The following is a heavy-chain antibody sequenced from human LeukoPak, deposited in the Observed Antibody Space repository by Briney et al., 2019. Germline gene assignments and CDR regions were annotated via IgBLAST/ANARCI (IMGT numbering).Heavy chain of an antibody. CDR2: ISYNGNGI. CDR1: GFTFSDYA. V-gene: IGHV3-64*02. CDR3: AKVDTAMVKGAFDY. D-gene: IGHD5-18*01. Sequence: GGSLRLSCAASGFTFSDYAMHWVRQAPGRELQYVAAISYNGNGIHYAASVKGRFTISRDNSQDTLYLQMNSLRAEDTAVYYCAKVDTAMVKGAFDYWGQGTLVTVSS. J-gene: IGHJ4*02.